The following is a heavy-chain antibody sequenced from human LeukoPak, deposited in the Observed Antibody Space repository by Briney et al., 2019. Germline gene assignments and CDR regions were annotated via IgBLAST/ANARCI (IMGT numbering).Heavy chain of an antibody. Sequence: GASVKVSCKASGYTFTSYDINWVRQASGRGLEWMGWMNPNSGNTASAQKFQGRVTMTTNTSISTAYMELYSLRSEDTAVYYCARGLRDSSGREYFQHWGQGTLVTVSS. CDR3: ARGLRDSSGREYFQH. J-gene: IGHJ1*01. CDR1: GYTFTSYD. CDR2: MNPNSGNT. V-gene: IGHV1-8*01. D-gene: IGHD3-22*01.